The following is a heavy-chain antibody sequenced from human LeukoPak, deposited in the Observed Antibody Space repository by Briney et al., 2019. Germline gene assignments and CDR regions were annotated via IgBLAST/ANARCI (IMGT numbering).Heavy chain of an antibody. CDR2: IIPIFGTA. CDR3: ARDHSNLLYYYYGMDV. V-gene: IGHV1-69*13. CDR1: GGTFSSYA. D-gene: IGHD1-7*01. Sequence: SVKVSCKASGGTFSSYAISWVRQAPGQGLEWMGGIIPIFGTANYAQKFQGRVTITADESTSTAYMELSSLRSEDTAVYYCARDHSNLLYYYYGMDVWGQGTTVTVSS. J-gene: IGHJ6*02.